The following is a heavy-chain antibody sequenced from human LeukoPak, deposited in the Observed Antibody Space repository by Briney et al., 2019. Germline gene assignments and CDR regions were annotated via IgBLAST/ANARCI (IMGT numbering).Heavy chain of an antibody. Sequence: PSETLSLTCTVSGGSISSYYWSWIRQPPGEGVEWIGYISYTGSTNYNPSLKSRVTISVDTSKNQFSLKLSSVTAADTAVYYCASHGDSDAYYFDYWGQGTLVTVSS. J-gene: IGHJ4*02. V-gene: IGHV4-59*08. CDR3: ASHGDSDAYYFDY. D-gene: IGHD4-17*01. CDR1: GGSISSYY. CDR2: ISYTGST.